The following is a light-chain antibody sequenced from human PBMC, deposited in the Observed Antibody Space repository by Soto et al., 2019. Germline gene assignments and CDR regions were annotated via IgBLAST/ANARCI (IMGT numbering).Light chain of an antibody. CDR3: SSYTSSSTLG. V-gene: IGLV2-14*01. CDR2: EVS. CDR1: SSDVGGYNY. Sequence: QSALTQPASVSGSPGQSITISCTGTSSDVGGYNYVSWYHQHPGKAPKLLIYEVSNRPSGVSNRFSGSKSGNTASLTISGLQAEDEADYYCSSYTSSSTLGFGGGTKVTVL. J-gene: IGLJ2*01.